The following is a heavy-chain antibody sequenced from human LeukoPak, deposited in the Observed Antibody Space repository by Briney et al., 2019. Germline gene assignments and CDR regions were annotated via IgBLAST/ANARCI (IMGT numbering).Heavy chain of an antibody. CDR3: ARDPTSGYSSGGDY. J-gene: IGHJ4*02. CDR2: IIPIFGTA. CDR1: GGTFSSYA. V-gene: IGHV1-69*05. Sequence: SVKVSCKASGGTFSSYAISWVRQAPGQGLEWMGGIIPIFGTADYAQKFQGRVTITTDESTSTAYMELSSLRSEDTAVYYCARDPTSGYSSGGDYWGQGTLVTVSS. D-gene: IGHD6-19*01.